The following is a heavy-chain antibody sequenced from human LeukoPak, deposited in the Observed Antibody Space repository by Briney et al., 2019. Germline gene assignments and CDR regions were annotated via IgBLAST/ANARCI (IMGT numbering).Heavy chain of an antibody. D-gene: IGHD3-3*01. V-gene: IGHV4-39*01. Sequence: SETLSLTCIVSGGSISSITSLTYYWNWIRQSPGTGLEWIGSVHYSGSTYYNPSLKSRVTTSADTSKNQFSLKLTSVTAADTAVYFCARRFPYYGIWSGLSVGSAFDIWGQGTPIAVSP. CDR3: ARRFPYYGIWSGLSVGSAFDI. CDR2: VHYSGST. CDR1: GGSISSITSLTYY. J-gene: IGHJ3*02.